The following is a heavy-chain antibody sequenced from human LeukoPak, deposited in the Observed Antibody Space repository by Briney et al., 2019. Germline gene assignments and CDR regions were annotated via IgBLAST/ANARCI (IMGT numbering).Heavy chain of an antibody. V-gene: IGHV3-7*01. Sequence: PGGSLRLSCAASRFAFSSYWMSWVRQVPGKGLEWVANIKQDGSEKYYVDSVKGRFTISRDNAKNSLYLQMSSLRAEDTAVYYCARDLNPGYWGQGTLVTVSS. CDR3: ARDLNPGY. J-gene: IGHJ4*02. CDR1: RFAFSSYW. CDR2: IKQDGSEK.